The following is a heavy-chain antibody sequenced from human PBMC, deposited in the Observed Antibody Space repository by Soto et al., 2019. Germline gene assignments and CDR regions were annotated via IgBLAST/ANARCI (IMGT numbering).Heavy chain of an antibody. V-gene: IGHV4-39*01. J-gene: IGHJ4*02. D-gene: IGHD3-9*01. Sequence: SETLSVTWTVSGGSVSSSSYYWGWVRQPPGKGLEWIGSVYYSGSTYYNPSLESRVTISVDKSKNQFSLKLMSLSAADTAVYYCGRLEGLATISYYFDYWGQGALVTVS. CDR3: GRLEGLATISYYFDY. CDR2: VYYSGST. CDR1: GGSVSSSSYY.